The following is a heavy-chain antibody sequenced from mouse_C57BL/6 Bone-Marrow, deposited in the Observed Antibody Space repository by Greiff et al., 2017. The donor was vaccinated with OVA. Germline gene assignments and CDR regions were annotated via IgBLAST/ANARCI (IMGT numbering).Heavy chain of an antibody. Sequence: VKLMESGPGLVQPSQSLSITCTVSGFSLTSYGVHWVRQSPGKGLEWLGVIWSGGSTDYNAAFISRLSISKDNSKSQVFFKMNSLQADDTAIYYCARNGYYVNYAMDYWGQGTSVTVSS. D-gene: IGHD2-3*01. V-gene: IGHV2-2*01. CDR3: ARNGYYVNYAMDY. CDR1: GFSLTSYG. J-gene: IGHJ4*01. CDR2: IWSGGST.